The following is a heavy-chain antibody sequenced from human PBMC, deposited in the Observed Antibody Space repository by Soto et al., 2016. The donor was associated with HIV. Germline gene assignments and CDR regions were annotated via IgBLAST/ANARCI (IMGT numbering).Heavy chain of an antibody. Sequence: EVQLVEFGGGLVKPGESLRLSCTGSEFTFRTYSMNWVRQAPGKGLEWVSSISRSSTYIYYADSVKGRFTISRDNAKNLLYLQMNSLRAEDTAVYYCARAETYSSSYQDWGQGTLVTVSS. D-gene: IGHD6-13*01. J-gene: IGHJ4*02. CDR2: ISRSSTYI. CDR3: ARAETYSSSYQD. CDR1: EFTFRTYS. V-gene: IGHV3-21*01.